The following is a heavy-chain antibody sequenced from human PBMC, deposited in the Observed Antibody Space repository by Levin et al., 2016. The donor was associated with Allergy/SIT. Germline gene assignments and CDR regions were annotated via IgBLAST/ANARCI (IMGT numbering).Heavy chain of an antibody. CDR2: LLQSEVR. D-gene: IGHD1-1*01. V-gene: IGHV4-59*01. CDR3: ARVQVHLERRLSYYMDV. CDR1: GGSMSDYY. J-gene: IGHJ6*03. Sequence: GSLRLSCSVSGGSMSDYYWSWIPAAPREGTGVDWVHLLQSEVRTTTPPSRVEFTISVDTSGNQFSLKVTSVTAADTAVYYCARVQVHLERRLSYYMDVWGKGATVTVSS.